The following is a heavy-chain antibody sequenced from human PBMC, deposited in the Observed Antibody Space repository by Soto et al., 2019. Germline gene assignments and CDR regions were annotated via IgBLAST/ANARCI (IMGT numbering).Heavy chain of an antibody. J-gene: IGHJ4*02. CDR2: IYHSGST. V-gene: IGHV4-30-2*01. D-gene: IGHD4-17*01. CDR1: GGSISSGGYS. Sequence: QLQLQESGSGLVKPSQTLSLTCAVSGGSISSGGYSWSWIRQPPGKGLEWIGYIYHSGSTYYNPSLKRRVNISVDRSKNQFSLKLSSVTAADTAVYYCARYTVTTSYFDYRGQGTLVTVSS. CDR3: ARYTVTTSYFDY.